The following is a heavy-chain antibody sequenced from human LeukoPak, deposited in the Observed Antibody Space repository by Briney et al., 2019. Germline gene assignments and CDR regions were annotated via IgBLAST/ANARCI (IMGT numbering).Heavy chain of an antibody. J-gene: IGHJ4*02. CDR2: IKQDGSEK. CDR3: ARDRRDTASDY. D-gene: IGHD5-18*01. Sequence: GGSLRLSCAASGFTFSRSWMNWVRQAPGKGLEWVANIKQDGSEKYYVDSVKGRFTISRDNAKNSLYLQMNSLRAEDTAVYYCARDRRDTASDYWGQGTLVTVSS. V-gene: IGHV3-7*01. CDR1: GFTFSRSW.